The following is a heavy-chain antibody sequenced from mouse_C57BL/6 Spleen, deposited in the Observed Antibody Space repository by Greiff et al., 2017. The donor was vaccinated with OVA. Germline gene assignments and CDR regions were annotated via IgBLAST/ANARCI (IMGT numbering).Heavy chain of an antibody. CDR1: GFTFSSYA. CDR2: ISDGGSYT. Sequence: EVQLVESGGGLVKPGGSLKLSCAASGFTFSSYAMSWVRQTPEKRLEWVATISDGGSYTYYPDNVKGRFTISRDKAKNNLYLQMSHLKSEDTAMYYCSRDGYYYGSSYPFAYWGQGTLVTVSA. V-gene: IGHV5-4*01. J-gene: IGHJ3*01. D-gene: IGHD1-1*01. CDR3: SRDGYYYGSSYPFAY.